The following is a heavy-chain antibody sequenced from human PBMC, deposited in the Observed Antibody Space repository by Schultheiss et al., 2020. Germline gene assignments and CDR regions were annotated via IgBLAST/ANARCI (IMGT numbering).Heavy chain of an antibody. Sequence: SETLSLTCAVYGGSFSGYYWSWIRQPPGKGLEWIGEINHSGSTNYNPSLKSRVTISVDTSKNQFSLKLSSVTAADTAVYYCASGQWGEDVWGQGTTVTVSS. CDR3: ASGQWGEDV. CDR2: INHSGST. V-gene: IGHV4-34*01. D-gene: IGHD3-10*01. CDR1: GGSFSGYY. J-gene: IGHJ6*02.